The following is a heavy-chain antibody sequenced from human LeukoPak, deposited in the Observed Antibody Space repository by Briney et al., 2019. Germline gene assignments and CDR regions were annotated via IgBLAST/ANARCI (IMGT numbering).Heavy chain of an antibody. D-gene: IGHD6-13*01. CDR2: ISGSGGST. V-gene: IGHV3-23*01. CDR3: AKVSSSSWKTFDY. CDR1: GFTFSSYA. J-gene: IGHJ4*02. Sequence: GGSLRLSCAASGFTFSSYAMSWVRQAPGKGLEWVSAISGSGGSTYYADSVKGRFTISRDNSKNTLYLQMHSLRAEDTAVYYCAKVSSSSWKTFDYWGQGTLVTVSS.